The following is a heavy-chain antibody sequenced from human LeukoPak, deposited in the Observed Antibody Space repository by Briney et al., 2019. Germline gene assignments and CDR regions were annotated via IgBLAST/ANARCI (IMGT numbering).Heavy chain of an antibody. V-gene: IGHV1-18*01. D-gene: IGHD6-6*01. CDR1: GGTFSSYA. Sequence: ASVKVSCKASGGTFSSYAISWVRQAPGQGLEWMGWISAYNGNTNYAQKLRGRVTMTTDTSTSTAYMELRSLRSDDTAVYYCARVYSSSSGAFDIWGQGTMVTVSS. CDR3: ARVYSSSSGAFDI. J-gene: IGHJ3*02. CDR2: ISAYNGNT.